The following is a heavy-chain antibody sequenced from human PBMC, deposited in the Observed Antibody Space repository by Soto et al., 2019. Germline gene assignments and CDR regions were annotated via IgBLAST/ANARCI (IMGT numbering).Heavy chain of an antibody. CDR2: TYYRSKWYN. CDR1: GDSVSSNSAA. Sequence: PSQTLSLTCAISGDSVSSNSAAWNWIRQSPSRGLEWLGRTYYRSKWYNDYAVSVKSRITINPDTSKNQFSLQLTSVTPEDTAVYYCAREVAGIYYYYYYGMDVWGQGTTVTVSS. J-gene: IGHJ6*02. CDR3: AREVAGIYYYYYYGMDV. D-gene: IGHD6-19*01. V-gene: IGHV6-1*01.